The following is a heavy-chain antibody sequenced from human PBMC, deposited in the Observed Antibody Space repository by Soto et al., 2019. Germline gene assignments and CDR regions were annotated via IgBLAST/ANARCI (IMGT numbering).Heavy chain of an antibody. D-gene: IGHD6-19*01. J-gene: IGHJ5*02. CDR2: ISAYNGNT. V-gene: IGHV1-18*01. CDR3: ARLVKEGSSGWYMVDP. Sequence: ASVKVSCKASGYTFTSYGISWVRQAPGQGLEWMGWISAYNGNTNYARKLQGRVTMTTDTSTSTAYMELRSLRSDDTAVYYCARLVKEGSSGWYMVDPWGQGTLVTVSS. CDR1: GYTFTSYG.